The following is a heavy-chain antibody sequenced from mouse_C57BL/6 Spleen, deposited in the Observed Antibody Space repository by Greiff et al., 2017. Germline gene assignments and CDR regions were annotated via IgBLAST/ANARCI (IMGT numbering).Heavy chain of an antibody. Sequence: VMLVESGPELVKPGASVKLSCKASGYTFTSYDINWVKQRPGQGLEWIGWIYPRDGSTKYNEKFKGKATLTVDTSSSTAYMELHSLTSEDSAVYFCARENPITTRDDWGQGTTLTVSS. CDR2: IYPRDGST. CDR3: ARENPITTRDD. CDR1: GYTFTSYD. D-gene: IGHD1-2*01. J-gene: IGHJ2*01. V-gene: IGHV1-85*01.